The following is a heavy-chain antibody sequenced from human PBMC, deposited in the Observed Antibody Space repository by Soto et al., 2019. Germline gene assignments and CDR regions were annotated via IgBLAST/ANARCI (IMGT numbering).Heavy chain of an antibody. V-gene: IGHV4-39*07. CDR2: IYYRGST. CDR1: GGSITSSIYH. D-gene: IGHD6-13*01. CDR3: ARLSRVAPAGFDY. Sequence: SETLSLTCTVSGGSITSSIYHWAWIRQPPTKGLEWIGNIYYRGSTYYNPSLNSRVTISVDTSKNQFSLKLSSVSAADTAVYYCARLSRVAPAGFDYWGQGTLVTVSS. J-gene: IGHJ4*02.